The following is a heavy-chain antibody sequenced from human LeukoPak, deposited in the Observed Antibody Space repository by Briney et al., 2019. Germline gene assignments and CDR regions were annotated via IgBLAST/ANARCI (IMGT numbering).Heavy chain of an antibody. CDR3: ARDLSGYDILTGYRDYYYYGMDV. V-gene: IGHV3-30*03. CDR2: ISYDGSNK. D-gene: IGHD3-9*01. CDR1: GFTFSSYG. Sequence: GRSLRLSCAASGFTFSSYGMHWVRQAPGKGLEWVAVISYDGSNKYYADSVKGRFTISRDNSKNTLYLQMNSLRAEDTAVYYCARDLSGYDILTGYRDYYYYGMDVWGQGTTVTVSS. J-gene: IGHJ6*02.